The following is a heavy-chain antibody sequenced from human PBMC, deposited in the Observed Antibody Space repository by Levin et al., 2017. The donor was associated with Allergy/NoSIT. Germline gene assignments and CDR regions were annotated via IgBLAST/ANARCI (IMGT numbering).Heavy chain of an antibody. J-gene: IGHJ4*02. Sequence: GGSLRLSCKGSGSSFTSYWISWVRQMPGKGLEWMGRIDPSDSYTNYSPSFQGHVTISADKSISTAYLQWSSLKASDTAMYYCARHVGDYYGSGSYYGALDYWGQGTLVTVSS. D-gene: IGHD3-10*01. V-gene: IGHV5-10-1*01. CDR1: GSSFTSYW. CDR3: ARHVGDYYGSGSYYGALDY. CDR2: IDPSDSYT.